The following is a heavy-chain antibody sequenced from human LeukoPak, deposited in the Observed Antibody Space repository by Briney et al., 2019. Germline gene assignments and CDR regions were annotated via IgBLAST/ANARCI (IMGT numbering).Heavy chain of an antibody. Sequence: GGSLRLSCAASGFTFSSYSMNWVRQAPGKGLEWVSSISSSSSYIYYADSVKGRFTISRDNAKNSLYLQMNSLRAEDTAVYYCARDTASAIFGVVPKDYWGQGTLVTVS. D-gene: IGHD3-3*01. CDR2: ISSSSSYI. J-gene: IGHJ4*02. V-gene: IGHV3-21*01. CDR1: GFTFSSYS. CDR3: ARDTASAIFGVVPKDY.